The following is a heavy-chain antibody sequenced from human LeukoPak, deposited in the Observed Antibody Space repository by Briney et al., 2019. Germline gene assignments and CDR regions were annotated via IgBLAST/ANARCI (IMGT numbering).Heavy chain of an antibody. CDR1: GYTFTMYD. D-gene: IGHD1-26*01. CDR3: ARANSGSYYEVDY. Sequence: ASVTVSCKASGYTFTMYDINWVRQATGQGLEWMGWMNPNSGNTGYAQKFQGRVTMTRNTSISTAYMELSSLRSEDTAVYYCARANSGSYYEVDYWGQGTLVTVSS. CDR2: MNPNSGNT. J-gene: IGHJ4*02. V-gene: IGHV1-8*01.